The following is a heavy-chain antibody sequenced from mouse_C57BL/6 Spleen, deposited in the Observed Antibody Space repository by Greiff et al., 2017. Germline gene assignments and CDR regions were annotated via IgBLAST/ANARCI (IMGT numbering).Heavy chain of an antibody. CDR1: GFTFSDYY. J-gene: IGHJ2*01. CDR2: INYDGSST. D-gene: IGHD2-10*02. Sequence: EVKLMESEGGLVQPGSSMKLSCTASGFTFSDYYMAWVRQVPEKGLEWVANINYDGSSTYYLDSLKSRFIISRDNAKNILYLQMSSLKSEDTATYYCARYGLYYFDYWGQGTTLTVSS. V-gene: IGHV5-16*01. CDR3: ARYGLYYFDY.